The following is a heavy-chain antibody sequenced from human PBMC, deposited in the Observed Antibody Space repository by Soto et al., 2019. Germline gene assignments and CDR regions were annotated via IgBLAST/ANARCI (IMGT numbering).Heavy chain of an antibody. CDR3: ARDRRDCSGGSCYPKTYYYYYMDV. CDR1: GFTVSSNY. D-gene: IGHD2-15*01. CDR2: IYSGGST. Sequence: GGSLRLSCAASGFTVSSNYMSWVRQAPGKGLEWVSVIYSGGSTYYADSVKGRFTISRDNSKNTLYLQMNSLRAEDTAVYYCARDRRDCSGGSCYPKTYYYYYMDVWGKGTTVTVSS. V-gene: IGHV3-66*01. J-gene: IGHJ6*03.